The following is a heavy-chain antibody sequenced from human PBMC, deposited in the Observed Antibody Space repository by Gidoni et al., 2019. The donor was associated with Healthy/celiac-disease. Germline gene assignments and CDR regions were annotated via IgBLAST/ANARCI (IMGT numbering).Heavy chain of an antibody. CDR1: GRSLSSGGYY. J-gene: IGHJ4*02. Sequence: LQESCPVLVPPSPSLSLTCTFSGRSLSSGGYYWRWIRQHPGKGLEWIGYIYYSGRTYDNPYLKSRVTISVDTSKNQCSLKLSSVTAADTAVYYGARGQGSGSDYARRFDYWGQGTLVTVSS. CDR2: IYYSGRT. CDR3: ARGQGSGSDYARRFDY. D-gene: IGHD1-26*01. V-gene: IGHV4-31*03.